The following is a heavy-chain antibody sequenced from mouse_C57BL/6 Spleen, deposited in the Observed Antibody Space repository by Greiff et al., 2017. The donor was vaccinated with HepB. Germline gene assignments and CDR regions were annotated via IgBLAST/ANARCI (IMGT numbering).Heavy chain of an antibody. V-gene: IGHV14-4*01. Sequence: EVQLQQSGAELVRPGASVKLSCTASGFNIKDDYMHWVKQRPEQGLEWIGWIDPENGDTEYASKFQGKAPITADTSSNTAYLHLSSLTSEDTAVYYCTSELRRGFAYWGQGTLVTVSA. CDR2: IDPENGDT. D-gene: IGHD1-2*01. CDR1: GFNIKDDY. CDR3: TSELRRGFAY. J-gene: IGHJ3*01.